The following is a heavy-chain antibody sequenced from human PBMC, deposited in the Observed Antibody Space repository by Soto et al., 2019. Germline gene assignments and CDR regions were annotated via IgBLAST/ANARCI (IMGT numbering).Heavy chain of an antibody. CDR3: ARTPTRGASAWLDP. Sequence: QVQLQQWGSGLLKPSETLSLTCAIYGGSFSDYYWHWIRQSPGKGLEWIGEIHLSGRVNFTPSLKSRTSLSMDTSRNQFFLTLRSVTAADTAVYYYARTPTRGASAWLDPWGRGHLVTVSS. D-gene: IGHD1-26*01. J-gene: IGHJ5*02. CDR1: GGSFSDYY. CDR2: IHLSGRV. V-gene: IGHV4-34*01.